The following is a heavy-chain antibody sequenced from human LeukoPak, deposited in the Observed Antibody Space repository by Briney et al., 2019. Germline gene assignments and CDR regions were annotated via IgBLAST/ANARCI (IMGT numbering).Heavy chain of an antibody. V-gene: IGHV1-18*04. D-gene: IGHD5-12*01. CDR3: ASSGYDFYGDYYYYYMDV. CDR2: ISAYNGNT. CDR1: GYTFTSYY. Sequence: ASVKVSCKASGYTFTSYYMHWVRQAPGQGLEWMGWISAYNGNTNYAQKLQGRVTMTTDTSTSTAYMELRSLRSDDTAVYYCASSGYDFYGDYYYYYMDVWGKGTTVTVSS. J-gene: IGHJ6*03.